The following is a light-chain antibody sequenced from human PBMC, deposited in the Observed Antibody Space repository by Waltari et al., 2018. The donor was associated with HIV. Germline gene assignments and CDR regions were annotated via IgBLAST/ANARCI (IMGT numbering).Light chain of an antibody. Sequence: QLVLTQSPSASAFLGASVKITCTLNGGLSSYAIPWQQHQPEKGPRYLMKLKSDGSHNREDEIPDRFSASNSGADHHLTISSLQSEDEGYYYCQTWDTGPVFGGGTKLTVL. CDR3: QTWDTGPV. V-gene: IGLV4-69*01. CDR1: GGLSSYA. CDR2: LKSDGSH. J-gene: IGLJ3*02.